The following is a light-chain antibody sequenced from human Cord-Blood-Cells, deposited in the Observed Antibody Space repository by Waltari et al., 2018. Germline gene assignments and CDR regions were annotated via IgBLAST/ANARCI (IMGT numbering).Light chain of an antibody. J-gene: IGLJ2*01. CDR1: NIGSKS. Sequence: SYVLTQPPSVSVAPGKTARITCGGNNIGSKSVHWYQQKPGQAPVLVIYYDSDRPSGSPERFSGSNSGNTATLTISRVEAGDEADYYCQVWASSSDHVVFGGGTKLTVL. CDR2: YDS. CDR3: QVWASSSDHVV. V-gene: IGLV3-21*04.